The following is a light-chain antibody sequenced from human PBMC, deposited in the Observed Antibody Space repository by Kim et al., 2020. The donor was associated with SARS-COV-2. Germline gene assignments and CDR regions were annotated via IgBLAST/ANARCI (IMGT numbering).Light chain of an antibody. CDR1: KLGDKY. J-gene: IGLJ2*01. Sequence: SYELTQPPSVSVSPGQTASITCSGDKLGDKYACWYQQKPGQSPVLVIYQDSKRPSGIPERFSGSNSGNTATLTISGTQAMDEADYYCQAWDRSTLFGGG. V-gene: IGLV3-1*01. CDR2: QDS. CDR3: QAWDRSTL.